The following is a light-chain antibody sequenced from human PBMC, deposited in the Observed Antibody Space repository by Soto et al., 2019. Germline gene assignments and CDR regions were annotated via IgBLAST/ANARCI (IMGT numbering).Light chain of an antibody. CDR3: SSYTRSSLCV. CDR1: SSDVGGYNY. Sequence: QSALTQPASVSGSPGQSITISCTGTSSDVGGYNYVSWYQQYPGKAPKLMIYDVSNRPSGVSNRFSGSKSGNTASLTISGLQAEDEADYYCSSYTRSSLCVFGTGTKVTVL. V-gene: IGLV2-14*01. CDR2: DVS. J-gene: IGLJ1*01.